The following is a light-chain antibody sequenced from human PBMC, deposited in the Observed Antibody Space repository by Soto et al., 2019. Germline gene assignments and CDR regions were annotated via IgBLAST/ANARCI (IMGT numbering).Light chain of an antibody. Sequence: EIVLTQSPATLSLSPGERATLSCRASQSVSSYLAWYQQKPGQAPRLLIYDASNRATGIPARFNGSGSGTDFTLTISCLEPEDFAVYYCQQRSNWPPWTFGQGTKVEIK. CDR1: QSVSSY. V-gene: IGKV3-11*01. CDR3: QQRSNWPPWT. J-gene: IGKJ1*01. CDR2: DAS.